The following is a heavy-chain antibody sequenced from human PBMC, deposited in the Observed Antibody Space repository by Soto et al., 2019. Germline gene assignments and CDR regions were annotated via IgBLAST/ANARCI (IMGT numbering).Heavy chain of an antibody. CDR1: GYTFTSYA. CDR2: ISTYNGNT. V-gene: IGHV1-18*04. D-gene: IGHD6-19*01. Sequence: ASVKVSCKASGYTFTSYALSWVRHAPGQGLEWMGWISTYNGNTNYAQNLQGRVTMTTDISTNTAYMELRSLRSDDTAVYYCARVVGGIPVAGSWNWFDPWGQGTMVTVSS. CDR3: ARVVGGIPVAGSWNWFDP. J-gene: IGHJ5*02.